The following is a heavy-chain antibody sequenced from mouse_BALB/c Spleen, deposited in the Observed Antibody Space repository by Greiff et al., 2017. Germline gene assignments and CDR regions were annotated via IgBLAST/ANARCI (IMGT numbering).Heavy chain of an antibody. CDR1: GYTFTSYY. Sequence: QVQLQQSGAELVKPGASVKLSCKASGYTFTSYYMYWVKQRPGQGLEWIGEINPSNGGTNFNEKFKSKATLTVDKSSSTAYMQLSSLTSEDSAVYYCTTYDYDSWIAYWGQGTLVTVSA. D-gene: IGHD2-4*01. J-gene: IGHJ3*01. CDR3: TTYDYDSWIAY. CDR2: INPSNGGT. V-gene: IGHV1S81*02.